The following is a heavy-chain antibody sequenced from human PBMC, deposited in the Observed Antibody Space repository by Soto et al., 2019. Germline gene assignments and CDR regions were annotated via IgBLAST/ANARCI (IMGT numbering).Heavy chain of an antibody. D-gene: IGHD3-10*01. CDR1: GGTFSSYA. J-gene: IGHJ6*02. Sequence: SVKVSFKASGGTFSSYAISWVRQAPGQGLEWMGGIILIFGTANYAQKFQGRVTITADESTSTAYMELSSLRSEDTAVYYCARGREPHYYYGMDVWGQGTTVTVSS. CDR2: IILIFGTA. V-gene: IGHV1-69*13. CDR3: ARGREPHYYYGMDV.